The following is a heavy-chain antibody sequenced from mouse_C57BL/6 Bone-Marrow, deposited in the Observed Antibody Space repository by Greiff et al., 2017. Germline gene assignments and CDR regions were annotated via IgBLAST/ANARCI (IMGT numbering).Heavy chain of an antibody. D-gene: IGHD4-1*01. CDR2: INPSTGGT. V-gene: IGHV1-42*01. Sequence: EVQLQQSGPELVKPGASVKISCKASGYSFTGYYMNWVKQSPEKSLEWIGEINPSTGGTTYNQKFKAKATLTVDKSSSTAYMQLKSLTSEDSAVYYCARGGLGPYNYAMDYWGQGTSETVSS. CDR3: ARGGLGPYNYAMDY. J-gene: IGHJ4*01. CDR1: GYSFTGYY.